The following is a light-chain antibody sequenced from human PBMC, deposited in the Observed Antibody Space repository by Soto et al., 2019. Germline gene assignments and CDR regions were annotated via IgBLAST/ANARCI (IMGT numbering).Light chain of an antibody. CDR2: DVS. Sequence: QSVLTQPASVSGSPGQSITISCTGTSSDVGGYNYVSWYQQHPGKAHKLMIYDVSNRPSGVSNRFTGSKSGNTASLTISVLQAEDEADYYCSSYTSSSTEVFGTGTKVTVL. J-gene: IGLJ1*01. CDR3: SSYTSSSTEV. V-gene: IGLV2-14*01. CDR1: SSDVGGYNY.